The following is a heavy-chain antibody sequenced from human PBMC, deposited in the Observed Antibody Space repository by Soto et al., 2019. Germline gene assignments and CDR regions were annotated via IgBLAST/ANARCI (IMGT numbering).Heavy chain of an antibody. J-gene: IGHJ6*02. V-gene: IGHV3-15*07. CDR3: TTEGVPAAAHYYYYGLDV. D-gene: IGHD2-2*01. CDR2: FKSNTDGGTT. CDR1: GFTFSNAW. Sequence: EVQLVESGGGLVKPGGSLRLSCAASGFTFSNAWMNWVRQAPGKGLEWVGRFKSNTDGGTTDYAAPVKGRFTISKSDSRNMLYLQMNSLKTEDTAVYYCTTEGVPAAAHYYYYGLDVWGQGTTVTVSS.